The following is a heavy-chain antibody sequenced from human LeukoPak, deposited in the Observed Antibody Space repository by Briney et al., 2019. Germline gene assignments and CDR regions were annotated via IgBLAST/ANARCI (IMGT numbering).Heavy chain of an antibody. D-gene: IGHD2-15*01. CDR3: ASPGRVVLLVFYNY. CDR1: GFTFSSYA. Sequence: PGGSLRLSCAASGFTFSSYAMSWVRQAPGKGLEWVSAISGSGGSTCYADSVKGRFTISRDNSKNTLYLQMNSLRAEDTAVYYCASPGRVVLLVFYNYWGQGTLVTVSS. J-gene: IGHJ4*02. V-gene: IGHV3-23*01. CDR2: ISGSGGST.